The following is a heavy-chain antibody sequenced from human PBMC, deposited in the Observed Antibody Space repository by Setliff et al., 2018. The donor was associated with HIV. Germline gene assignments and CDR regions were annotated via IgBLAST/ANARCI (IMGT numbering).Heavy chain of an antibody. CDR2: IIPIFGTA. J-gene: IGHJ4*02. Sequence: SVKVSCKASGGTFSSYAISWVRQAPGQGLEWMGGIIPIFGTANYAQKFQGRVTITTDESTSTAYMELSSLRSEDTAVYYCAKVTSTGRWNSDLDSWGQGTLVTVSS. CDR3: AKVTSTGRWNSDLDS. CDR1: GGTFSSYA. D-gene: IGHD1-26*01. V-gene: IGHV1-69*05.